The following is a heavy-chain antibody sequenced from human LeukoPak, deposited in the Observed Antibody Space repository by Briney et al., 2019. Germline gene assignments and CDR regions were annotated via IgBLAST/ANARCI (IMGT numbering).Heavy chain of an antibody. J-gene: IGHJ4*02. CDR1: GFTFSSYW. Sequence: PGGSLRLSCAASGFTFSSYWMHWVRQAPGKGLVWVSRIDSDGSSTIYADSVKGRFTISRDNAKNSLYLQMNSLRAEDTALYYCARKYCSTTSCLFDYWGQGTLVTVSS. CDR2: IDSDGSST. D-gene: IGHD2-2*01. CDR3: ARKYCSTTSCLFDY. V-gene: IGHV3-74*01.